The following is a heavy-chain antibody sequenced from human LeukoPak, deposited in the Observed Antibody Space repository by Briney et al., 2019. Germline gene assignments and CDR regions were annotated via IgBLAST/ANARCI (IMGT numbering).Heavy chain of an antibody. CDR1: GFTFSNYA. V-gene: IGHV3-23*01. CDR3: AKEKVVVAATPYDYFDY. D-gene: IGHD2-15*01. J-gene: IGHJ4*02. Sequence: PGGSLRLSCAPSGFTFSNYAMSWVRQAPGKGLEWVSAISGSGGSTYYADSVKGRFTISRDNSKNTLYLQMNSLRAEDTAVYYCAKEKVVVAATPYDYFDYWGQGTLVTVSS. CDR2: ISGSGGST.